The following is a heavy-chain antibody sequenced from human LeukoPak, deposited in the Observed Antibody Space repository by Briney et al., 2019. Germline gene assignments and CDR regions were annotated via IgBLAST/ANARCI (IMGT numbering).Heavy chain of an antibody. CDR3: VKAASGGWYDTNFDY. D-gene: IGHD6-19*01. V-gene: IGHV3-23*01. CDR1: GFTFGNYG. Sequence: PGGSLRLSCAASGFTFGNYGMTWVRQAPGKGLEWVATISGTGGRTYYADSVKGRFTISRDNSKNTLYMYMNSLRAEDAAVYYCVKAASGGWYDTNFDYWGQGTLVTVPS. J-gene: IGHJ4*02. CDR2: ISGTGGRT.